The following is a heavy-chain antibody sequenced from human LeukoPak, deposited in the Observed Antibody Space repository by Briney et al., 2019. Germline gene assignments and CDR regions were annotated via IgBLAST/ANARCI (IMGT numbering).Heavy chain of an antibody. V-gene: IGHV3-74*01. J-gene: IGHJ4*02. Sequence: GGSLRLSCAASGVTFSSYWMHWVRHAPGKGLVWVSRMRTDGGSTYYADSVKGRFTVARDNSEHTLYLQMNSLRLEDTAVYYCATDRACGGFDNWGQGTLVTVSS. CDR2: MRTDGGST. D-gene: IGHD3-10*01. CDR3: ATDRACGGFDN. CDR1: GVTFSSYW.